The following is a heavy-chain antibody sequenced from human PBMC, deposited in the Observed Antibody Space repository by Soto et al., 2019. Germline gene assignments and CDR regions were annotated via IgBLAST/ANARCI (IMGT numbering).Heavy chain of an antibody. CDR2: ISYDGSNK. Sequence: QVQLVESGGGVVQPGRSLRLSCAASGFTFSSYGMHWVRQAPGKGLEWVAVISYDGSNKYYADSVKGRFTISRDNSKNTLYLQMNSLTAEDTAVYYCLSHNSSWYGLWYWGQGTLVTVSS. CDR1: GFTFSSYG. D-gene: IGHD6-13*01. CDR3: LSHNSSWYGLWY. J-gene: IGHJ4*02. V-gene: IGHV3-30*03.